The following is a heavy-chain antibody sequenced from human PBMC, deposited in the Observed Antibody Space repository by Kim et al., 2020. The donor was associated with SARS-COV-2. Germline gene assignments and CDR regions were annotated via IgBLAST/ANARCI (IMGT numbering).Heavy chain of an antibody. CDR1: GDTFSSYT. CDR2: IIPLFGTV. Sequence: SVKVSCKASGDTFSSYTFNWLRQAPGQGLEWIGGIIPLFGTVKYAQKFQGRVTITADESTNTVYMGLSSLRSEDTALFYCARGDVVVDSATPPDRWGQG. J-gene: IGHJ5*02. V-gene: IGHV1-69*13. D-gene: IGHD2-15*01. CDR3: ARGDVVVDSATPPDR.